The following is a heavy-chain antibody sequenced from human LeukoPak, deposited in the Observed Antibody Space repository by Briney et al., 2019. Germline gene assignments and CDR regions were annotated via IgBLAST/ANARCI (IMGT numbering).Heavy chain of an antibody. V-gene: IGHV3-20*04. CDR3: GREGFGSGYYHHFDY. Sequence: GGSLRLSCAASGFTFDDYGMSWVRQAPGKGLEWVSGINWNGGSTGYADSVKGRFTISRDNAKNSLYLQMNSLRAEDTALYYCGREGFGSGYYHHFDYWGQGTLVTVSS. CDR1: GFTFDDYG. CDR2: INWNGGST. J-gene: IGHJ4*02. D-gene: IGHD3-22*01.